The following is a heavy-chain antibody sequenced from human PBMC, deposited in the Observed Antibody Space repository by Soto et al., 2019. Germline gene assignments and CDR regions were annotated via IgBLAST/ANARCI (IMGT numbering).Heavy chain of an antibody. CDR2: IYYSGST. CDR3: ARQVGGWAPWYFDY. CDR1: GGSISSYY. Sequence: QVQLQGSGPGLVKPSETLSLTCTVSGGSISSYYWSWIRQPPGKGLEWIGYIYYSGSTNYNPSLTSRVTISVDTSKNQFSLKLSSVTAADTAVYYCARQVGGWAPWYFDYWGQGTLVTVSS. D-gene: IGHD6-19*01. V-gene: IGHV4-59*08. J-gene: IGHJ4*02.